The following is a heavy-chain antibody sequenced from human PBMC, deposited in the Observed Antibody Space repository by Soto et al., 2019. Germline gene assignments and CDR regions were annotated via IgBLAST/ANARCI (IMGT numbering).Heavy chain of an antibody. V-gene: IGHV1-18*01. CDR1: GYTFTSYG. D-gene: IGHD3-10*02. CDR3: ARYRITMIGEDRDAFDI. Sequence: GASVKVSCKASGYTFTSYGISWVRQAPGQGLEWMGWISAYNGNTNYAQKLQGRVTMTTDTSTSTAYRELRSLRSDDTAVYYCARYRITMIGEDRDAFDIWAQGTMVPVS. CDR2: ISAYNGNT. J-gene: IGHJ3*02.